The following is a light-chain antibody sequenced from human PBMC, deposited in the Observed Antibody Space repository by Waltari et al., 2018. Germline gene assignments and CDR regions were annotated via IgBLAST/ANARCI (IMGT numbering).Light chain of an antibody. J-gene: IGLJ2*01. CDR2: DVY. V-gene: IGLV2-14*01. CDR1: GSDVGGYDY. CDR3: SSYTSSGVV. Sequence: QSALTQPASVSGSPGQAIIISCTGTGSDVGGYDYVSWYQQYPGKAPRLIIDDVYKRPAGVSNRFCCSKSDNTASLTISGLQAEYESVYYCSSYTSSGVVFGGGTKLTVL.